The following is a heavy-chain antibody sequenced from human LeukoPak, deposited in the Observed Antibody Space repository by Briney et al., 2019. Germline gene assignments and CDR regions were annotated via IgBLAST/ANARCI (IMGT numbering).Heavy chain of an antibody. V-gene: IGHV3-23*01. J-gene: IGHJ4*02. CDR3: AKRATTVTTLDS. CDR1: GFTFSSYA. CDR2: ISATGGST. Sequence: PGGSLRLSCAASGFTFSSYALSWVRQAPGKGLEWVSAISATGGSTYYADSVKGRCTISRDNSKNTLSLQMSSLRAEDTAVYYCAKRATTVTTLDSWGQGTLVTVFS. D-gene: IGHD4-17*01.